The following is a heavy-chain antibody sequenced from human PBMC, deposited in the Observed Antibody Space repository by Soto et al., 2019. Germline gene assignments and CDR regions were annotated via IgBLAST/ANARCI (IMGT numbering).Heavy chain of an antibody. V-gene: IGHV3-23*01. CDR3: AKDLVSTYYDILTGPPLEY. J-gene: IGHJ4*02. Sequence: EVQLLESGGGLVQPGGSLRLSCAASGFTFSSYAMSWVHQAPGKGLEWVSAISGSGGSTYYADSVKGRFTISRDNSKNTLYLQMNSLRAEDTAVYYCAKDLVSTYYDILTGPPLEYWGQGTLVTVSS. CDR1: GFTFSSYA. CDR2: ISGSGGST. D-gene: IGHD3-9*01.